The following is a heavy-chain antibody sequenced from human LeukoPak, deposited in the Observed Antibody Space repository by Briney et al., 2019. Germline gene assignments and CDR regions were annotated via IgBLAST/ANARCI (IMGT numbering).Heavy chain of an antibody. V-gene: IGHV1-2*02. CDR3: ARVQVSPNWFDP. Sequence: ASVKVSCKASGYTFTGYYMDWVRQAPGQGLEWMGWINPNSGGTNYAQKFQGRVTMTRDTSISTAYMELSRLRSDDTAVYYCARVQVSPNWFDPWGQGTLVTVSS. CDR2: INPNSGGT. J-gene: IGHJ5*02. CDR1: GYTFTGYY.